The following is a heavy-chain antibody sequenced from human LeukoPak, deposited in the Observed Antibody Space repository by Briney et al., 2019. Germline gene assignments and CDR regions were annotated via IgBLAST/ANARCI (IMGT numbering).Heavy chain of an antibody. V-gene: IGHV4-34*01. CDR2: INHTGGT. Sequence: PSETLSLTCAVYGESFSGYYWNWIRQPPGKGLEWIGEINHTGGTNYNPSLKSRVTISADTSKNQLSLNLSSVTAADTAVYYCVRQRVVGFYDPFDFWGQGTLVTVSS. J-gene: IGHJ4*02. CDR1: GESFSGYY. CDR3: VRQRVVGFYDPFDF. D-gene: IGHD2/OR15-2a*01.